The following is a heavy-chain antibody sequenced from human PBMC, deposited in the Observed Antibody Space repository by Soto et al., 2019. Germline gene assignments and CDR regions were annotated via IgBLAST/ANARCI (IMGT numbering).Heavy chain of an antibody. V-gene: IGHV4-4*09. J-gene: IGHJ6*03. CDR2: IYRSGST. CDR1: GDSVRNQY. CDR3: ARTLDYGHMDV. Sequence: SETLSLTCTVAGDSVRNQYWSWIRRPPGRGLEWIGYIYRSGSTKYNPSLKSRLTISVDTSKNQFSLKLSSVTAADTAVYYCARTLDYGHMDVWGKGTTVTVSS. D-gene: IGHD3-16*01.